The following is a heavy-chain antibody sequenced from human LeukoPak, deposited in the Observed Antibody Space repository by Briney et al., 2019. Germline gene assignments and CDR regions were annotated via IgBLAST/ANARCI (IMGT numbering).Heavy chain of an antibody. D-gene: IGHD3-22*01. CDR1: GGTFSSYA. CDR2: IIPIFGTA. J-gene: IGHJ4*02. CDR3: ARDRDYYYDSSGYSFDY. Sequence: SVKVSCKASGGTFSSYAISWVRQAPGQGLEWMGGIIPIFGTANYAQKFQGRVTITTDESTSTAYMELSSLRSEDTAVYYCARDRDYYYDSSGYSFDYWGQGTLVTVSS. V-gene: IGHV1-69*05.